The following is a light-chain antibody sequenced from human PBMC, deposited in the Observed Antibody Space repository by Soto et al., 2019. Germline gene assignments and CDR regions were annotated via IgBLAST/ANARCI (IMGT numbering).Light chain of an antibody. CDR2: GAS. CDR3: QQQGSPPNT. J-gene: IGKJ2*01. CDR1: QSVSSSY. V-gene: IGKV3-20*01. Sequence: EIVLTQSPGTLSLSPGERATLSCRASQSVSSSYLAWYQKKPGQAPRLLIYGASSRATSIPDRYSSSGPGKDFALTISRLEPDDTAVYYYQQQGSPPNTFGQGTKLEIK.